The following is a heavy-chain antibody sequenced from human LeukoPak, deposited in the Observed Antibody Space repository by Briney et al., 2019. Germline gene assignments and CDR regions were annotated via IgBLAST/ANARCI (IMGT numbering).Heavy chain of an antibody. CDR1: GFTFSSYW. CDR3: ARDLGQYYDTSDNWFDP. J-gene: IGHJ5*02. D-gene: IGHD3-22*01. CDR2: INRDGSST. Sequence: PGGSLTLSCAASGFTFSSYWMHWVRQAPGKGLVWVSRINRDGSSTSYADSVKGRFTIPRDNAKTTLYLQMNSLRAEDTAVYYCARDLGQYYDTSDNWFDPWGQGTLVTVSS. V-gene: IGHV3-74*01.